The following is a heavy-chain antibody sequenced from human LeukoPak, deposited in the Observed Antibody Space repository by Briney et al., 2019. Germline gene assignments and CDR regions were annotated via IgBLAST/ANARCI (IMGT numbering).Heavy chain of an antibody. D-gene: IGHD3-16*02. Sequence: PGGSLRLSCAASGFTFSSYWMHWVRQAPGKGLVWVSRINSDGSSTSYADSVKGRFTISRDNAKNTLYLQMNSLRAEDTAVYYCARDRSDYDYVWGSYRYVPGPILDIDYWGQGTLVTVSS. J-gene: IGHJ4*02. CDR2: INSDGSST. V-gene: IGHV3-74*01. CDR1: GFTFSSYW. CDR3: ARDRSDYDYVWGSYRYVPGPILDIDY.